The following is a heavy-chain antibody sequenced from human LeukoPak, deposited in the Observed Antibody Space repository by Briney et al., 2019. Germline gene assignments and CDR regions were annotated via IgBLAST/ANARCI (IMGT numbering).Heavy chain of an antibody. CDR1: GFTFSSYG. CDR2: ISYDGSNK. CDR3: AKDGDSGGRPEAPDY. V-gene: IGHV3-30*18. J-gene: IGHJ4*02. Sequence: PGRSLRLSCAASGFTFSSYGMHWVRQAPGKGLEWVAVISYDGSNKYYADSVKGRFTISRDNSKNTLYLQMNSLRAEDTAVYYCAKDGDSGGRPEAPDYWGQGTLVTVSS. D-gene: IGHD2-15*01.